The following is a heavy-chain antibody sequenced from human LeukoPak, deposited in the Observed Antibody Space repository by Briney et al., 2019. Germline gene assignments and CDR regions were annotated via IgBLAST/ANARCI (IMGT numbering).Heavy chain of an antibody. D-gene: IGHD3-10*01. CDR1: GASISSYY. V-gene: IGHV4-59*08. CDR3: ARHYGP. Sequence: SETLSLTCTVSGASISSYYWSWIRQPPGKGLEWIGYIYYSGGTNYNPSLKSRVTISVDTSKNQFSLKLNSVTAADTAVYYCARHYGPWGQGTLVTVSS. CDR2: IYYSGGT. J-gene: IGHJ5*02.